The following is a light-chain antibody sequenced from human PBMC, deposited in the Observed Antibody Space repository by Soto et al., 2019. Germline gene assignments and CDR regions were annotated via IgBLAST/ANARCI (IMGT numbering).Light chain of an antibody. CDR1: QSISIW. V-gene: IGKV1-5*03. Sequence: DIQMTQSPSTLSASVGDRVTITCRASQSISIWLAWYQQKPGKAPNLLIYKASSLQSGVPSRFSGSGSGTEFTLTISNLQPDDLATYYCQHYNSYSATFGQGTKLEIK. J-gene: IGKJ2*01. CDR2: KAS. CDR3: QHYNSYSAT.